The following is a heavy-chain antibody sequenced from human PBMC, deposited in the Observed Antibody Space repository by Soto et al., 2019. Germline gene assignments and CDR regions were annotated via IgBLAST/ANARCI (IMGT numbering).Heavy chain of an antibody. Sequence: GGSLRLSCAASGFTFSSYGMHWVRQAPGKGLEWVAVIWYDGSNKYYADSVKGRFTISRDNSKNTLYLQMNSLRAEDTAVYYCARDEKPSMTTVKQTLAYYSYIDVCGKGTTLPVSS. CDR2: IWYDGSNK. D-gene: IGHD4-4*01. V-gene: IGHV3-33*01. CDR3: ARDEKPSMTTVKQTLAYYSYIDV. J-gene: IGHJ6*03. CDR1: GFTFSSYG.